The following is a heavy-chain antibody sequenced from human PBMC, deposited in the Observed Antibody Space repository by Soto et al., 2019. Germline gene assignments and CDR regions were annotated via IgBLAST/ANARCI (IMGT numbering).Heavy chain of an antibody. D-gene: IGHD5-12*01. CDR3: ATHIGGSNNWFDP. Sequence: SETLSLTCTVPGGSINNNYWSWIRQPPGKGLEWIGYIYYSGSTNYNPSLKSRITISIDTPRNQFSLKLNSVTAADTAIYYCATHIGGSNNWFDPWGQGTLVTVSS. V-gene: IGHV4-59*01. CDR2: IYYSGST. CDR1: GGSINNNY. J-gene: IGHJ5*02.